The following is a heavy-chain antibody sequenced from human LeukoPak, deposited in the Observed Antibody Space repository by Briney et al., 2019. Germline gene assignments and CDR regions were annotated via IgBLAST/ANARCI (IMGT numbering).Heavy chain of an antibody. CDR3: ARDLDVDSALGY. J-gene: IGHJ4*02. CDR1: GFTVSTNY. V-gene: IGHV3-53*01. CDR2: LYSDGST. Sequence: GGSLRLSCAASGFTVSTNYMSWVRQAPGKGLEWVSILYSDGSTYYADSVKGRFTISRDNPKNTLYLQMNSLRAEDTAVYYCARDLDVDSALGYWGQGTLVTVSS. D-gene: IGHD5-18*01.